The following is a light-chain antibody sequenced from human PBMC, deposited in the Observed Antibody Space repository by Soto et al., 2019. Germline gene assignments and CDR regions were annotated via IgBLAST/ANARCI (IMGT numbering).Light chain of an antibody. CDR2: DVS. CDR3: CSYAVTFYV. J-gene: IGLJ1*01. CDR1: STDVGASNN. V-gene: IGLV2-11*01. Sequence: QSALTQPRSVSGSHGQSVTISCTGTSTDVGASNNVSWYQQLPGRAPKLMIYDVSERPSGVPDRFSGSKSGNTASLTISGLQADDEADYYCCSYAVTFYVFGTGTKVIVL.